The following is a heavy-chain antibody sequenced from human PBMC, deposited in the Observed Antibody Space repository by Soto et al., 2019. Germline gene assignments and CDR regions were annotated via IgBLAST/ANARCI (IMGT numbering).Heavy chain of an antibody. CDR1: GFTFDDYA. CDR2: ISWNSGSI. J-gene: IGHJ4*02. D-gene: IGHD6-19*01. V-gene: IGHV3-9*01. Sequence: EVPLVESGGGLVQPGRSPRLSFAASGFTFDDYAMHWVRQAPGKGLEWVSGISWNSGSIGYADSVKGRFTISRDNAKNSLYLQMNSLRAEDTALYYCATTAVAGSFDYWGQGTLVTVSS. CDR3: ATTAVAGSFDY.